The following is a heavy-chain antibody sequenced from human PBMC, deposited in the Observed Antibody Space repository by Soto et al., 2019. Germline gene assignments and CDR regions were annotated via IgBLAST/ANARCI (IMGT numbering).Heavy chain of an antibody. V-gene: IGHV3-23*01. J-gene: IGHJ6*03. CDR3: AKGVIAAAPNMDV. CDR2: ISGSGGST. Sequence: GWSLRLSCAASGFTFSSYAMSWVRQAPGKGLEWLSTISGSGGSTNYADSVKGRFTISRDNFKNTLFLQMNGLRAEDTAVYYCAKGVIAAAPNMDVWGRGTTVTVSS. CDR1: GFTFSSYA. D-gene: IGHD6-13*01.